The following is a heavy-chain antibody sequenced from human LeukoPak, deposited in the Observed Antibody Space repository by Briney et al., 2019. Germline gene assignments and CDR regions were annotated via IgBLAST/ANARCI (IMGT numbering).Heavy chain of an antibody. D-gene: IGHD5-12*01. Sequence: SGPTLVKPTQTLTLTCTFSGFSLTTIGMGVGWLRQPPAKALEWLALIYWNDDNRYSPSLKSRLTITKDTSKNQVVLTVTNMDPVDAGTYYCTHSRGGVSFDYWGQGTLVTVSS. CDR2: IYWNDDN. CDR1: GFSLTTIGMG. CDR3: THSRGGVSFDY. V-gene: IGHV2-5*01. J-gene: IGHJ4*02.